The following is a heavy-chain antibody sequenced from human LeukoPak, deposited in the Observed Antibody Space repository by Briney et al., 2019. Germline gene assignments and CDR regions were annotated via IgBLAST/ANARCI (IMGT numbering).Heavy chain of an antibody. CDR2: IYYSGST. J-gene: IGHJ3*02. Sequence: SETLSLTCTVSGGSISSYYWSWIRQPPGKGLEWIGYIYYSGSTNYNPSLKSRVTISVDTSKNQFSLKLSSVTAADTAVYHCARVATVTSAFDIWGQGTMVTVSS. CDR1: GGSISSYY. V-gene: IGHV4-59*01. CDR3: ARVATVTSAFDI. D-gene: IGHD4-17*01.